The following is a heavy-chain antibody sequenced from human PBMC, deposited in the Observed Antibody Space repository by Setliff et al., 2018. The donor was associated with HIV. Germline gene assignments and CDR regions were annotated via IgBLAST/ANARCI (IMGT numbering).Heavy chain of an antibody. CDR1: GGSITSSGYH. V-gene: IGHV4-39*01. Sequence: SETLSLTCSVSGGSITSSGYHWGWIRQPPGKGLEWIGNIYYSGDTFYNASLRSRLTLSVDTSKNQFSLKVNSVTAADTAVYYCARGARLLAGYSDRWDYYCMGVWGKGTTVTVSS. CDR3: ARGARLLAGYSDRWDYYCMGV. J-gene: IGHJ6*03. D-gene: IGHD6-13*01. CDR2: IYYSGDT.